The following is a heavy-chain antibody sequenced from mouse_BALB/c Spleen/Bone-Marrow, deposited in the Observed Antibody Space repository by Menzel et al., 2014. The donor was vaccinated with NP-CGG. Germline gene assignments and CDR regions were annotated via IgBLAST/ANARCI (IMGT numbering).Heavy chain of an antibody. CDR2: IRNKANGYTT. Sequence: EVMLVESGGGLVQPGGSLRLSCATSGFTFTDYYMNWVRQPPGMALVWLGFIRNKANGYTTDYSTSVKGRFTISRDNSQNILYLQMNTLRTEDSATYYCARDVGRLFFDVWGAGTTVTVSS. D-gene: IGHD3-3*01. CDR3: ARDVGRLFFDV. V-gene: IGHV7-3*02. CDR1: GFTFTDYY. J-gene: IGHJ1*01.